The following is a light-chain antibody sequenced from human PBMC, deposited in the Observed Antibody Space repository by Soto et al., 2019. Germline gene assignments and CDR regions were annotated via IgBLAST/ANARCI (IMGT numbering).Light chain of an antibody. CDR3: QQPPYT. CDR1: QSISSY. Sequence: IQLTQSPSSLSASVGDRVTITCRASQSISSYLNWYQQKPGKAPKLLIYAASSLQSGVPSRFSGRDSGADFTLTINNLQPEDFATYYCQQPPYTFGPGTKVDI. CDR2: AAS. V-gene: IGKV1-39*01. J-gene: IGKJ3*01.